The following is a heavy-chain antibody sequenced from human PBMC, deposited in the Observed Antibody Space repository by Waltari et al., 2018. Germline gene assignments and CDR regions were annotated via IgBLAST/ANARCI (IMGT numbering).Heavy chain of an antibody. Sequence: QWQLQESGPGLVKPTGTRSLTAEGSGDSSSNWWSWVRRPPGKGLEWIGQVVPSGRSNYSPSFASRATISLDPYNSQFSLQLSYATAADTAVYYCARDRGRGLYLDSWGPGILVTVSP. CDR1: GDSSSNW. V-gene: IGHV4-4*02. J-gene: IGHJ4*02. D-gene: IGHD2-15*01. CDR2: VVPSGRS. CDR3: ARDRGRGLYLDS.